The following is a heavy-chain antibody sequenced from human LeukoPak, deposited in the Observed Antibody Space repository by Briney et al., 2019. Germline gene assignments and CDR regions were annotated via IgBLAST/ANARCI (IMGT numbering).Heavy chain of an antibody. Sequence: ASVKVSCKASGYTFTGYYMHWVRQAPGQGLEWMGWINPNSGGTSYAQKFQGRVTMTRDTSISTAYMELSRLRSDDTAVYYCARVRWLQLPFDYWGQGTLVTVSS. CDR3: ARVRWLQLPFDY. CDR1: GYTFTGYY. V-gene: IGHV1-2*02. CDR2: INPNSGGT. D-gene: IGHD5-12*01. J-gene: IGHJ4*02.